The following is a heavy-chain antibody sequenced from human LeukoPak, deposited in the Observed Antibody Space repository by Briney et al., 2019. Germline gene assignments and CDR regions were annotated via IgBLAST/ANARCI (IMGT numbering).Heavy chain of an antibody. Sequence: SETLSLTCTVSDGSISGYYWSWIRQPPGMALEWIGYIHYSGSTNYNPSLKSRVTISVDTSKNHFSLKLSSVTAADTAVYYCARLISGVGYFDYWGQGTLVTVSS. CDR2: IHYSGST. CDR3: ARLISGVGYFDY. V-gene: IGHV4-59*08. CDR1: DGSISGYY. D-gene: IGHD3-10*01. J-gene: IGHJ4*02.